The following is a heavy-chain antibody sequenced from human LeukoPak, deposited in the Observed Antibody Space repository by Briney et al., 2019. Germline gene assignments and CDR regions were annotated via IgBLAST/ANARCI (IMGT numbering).Heavy chain of an antibody. D-gene: IGHD2-2*03. V-gene: IGHV3-33*01. Sequence: GGPLSLSFEGSGFAFSSYGMHWVRQAPGKGLEWVAVIWYDGSNKYYADSVKGRFTISRDNSKNTLYLQMNSLRAEDTAVYYCARVDPYYYYGMDVWGQGTTVTVSS. CDR3: ARVDPYYYYGMDV. CDR1: GFAFSSYG. CDR2: IWYDGSNK. J-gene: IGHJ6*02.